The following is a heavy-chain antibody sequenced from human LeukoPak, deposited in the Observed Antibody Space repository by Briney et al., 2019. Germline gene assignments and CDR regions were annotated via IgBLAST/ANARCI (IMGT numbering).Heavy chain of an antibody. CDR2: IYYRGST. J-gene: IGHJ4*02. Sequence: PSETLSLTCTVSVGSISSYYWSWIRQPPGKGLGWIGYIYYRGSTNYNPSLKSRVTMSVDTSKNQFSLKLTSVTAADTAVYYCARVSGSSSWLSYFDYWGQGTLVTVSS. CDR3: ARVSGSSSWLSYFDY. CDR1: VGSISSYY. D-gene: IGHD6-13*01. V-gene: IGHV4-59*01.